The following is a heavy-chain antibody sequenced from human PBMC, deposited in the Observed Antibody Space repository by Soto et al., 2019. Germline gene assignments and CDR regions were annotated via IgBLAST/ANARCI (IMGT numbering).Heavy chain of an antibody. Sequence: TLSLTCAVSGASINSADYYWSWIRQPPGKGLEWIGYIYYSGSTYYNPSLKSRAAISADMSKNQFSLRLSSATAADTAVYYCARAVYCRSAACSNWFDSWGQGTLVTVSS. CDR1: GASINSADYY. CDR3: ARAVYCRSAACSNWFDS. J-gene: IGHJ5*01. V-gene: IGHV4-30-4*01. CDR2: IYYSGST. D-gene: IGHD2-2*01.